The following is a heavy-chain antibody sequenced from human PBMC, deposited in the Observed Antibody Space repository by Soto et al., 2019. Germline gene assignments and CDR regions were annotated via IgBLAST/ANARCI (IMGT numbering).Heavy chain of an antibody. CDR2: INRDGSKK. CDR1: GFTLSAYW. Sequence: EVQLEESGGDLVQPGGSLRLSCAASGFTLSAYWMTWVRQAPGKGLEWVAKINRDGSKKSYLDSVRGRFTISRDNVGNSRYLEMDSLRADDAALYYCSRCVCAGSSSFYLDAFDIWGQGTMVTVSS. CDR3: SRCVCAGSSSFYLDAFDI. D-gene: IGHD6-13*01. J-gene: IGHJ3*02. V-gene: IGHV3-7*03.